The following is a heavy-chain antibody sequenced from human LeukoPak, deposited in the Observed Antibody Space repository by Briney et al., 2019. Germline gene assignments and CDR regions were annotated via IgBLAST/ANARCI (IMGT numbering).Heavy chain of an antibody. Sequence: PGRSLRLSCAASGFTFSTYGMHWVRQAPGKGLEWVAVIWFDGSNKYYADSVKGRFTISRDNSKNTVNLQMNSLRAEDTALYYCAGGQMFTSGGFDDWGQGTLVTVSS. D-gene: IGHD6-19*01. J-gene: IGHJ4*02. CDR1: GFTFSTYG. CDR2: IWFDGSNK. CDR3: AGGQMFTSGGFDD. V-gene: IGHV3-33*01.